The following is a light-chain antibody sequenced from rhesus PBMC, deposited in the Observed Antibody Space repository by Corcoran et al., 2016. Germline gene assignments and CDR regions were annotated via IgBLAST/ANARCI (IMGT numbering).Light chain of an antibody. V-gene: IGKV1-38*01. CDR3: QQRKSYPLT. CDR2: DAT. CDR1: QGISSY. Sequence: DIQLTQSPSSLSASVGGRVTITCRASQGISSYLAWYQQTSGKAPKLLIYDATNLQSGVPSRFRGRGSGTEFTLTISSLQPEDCATYYCQQRKSYPLTFGGGTKVEIK. J-gene: IGKJ4*01.